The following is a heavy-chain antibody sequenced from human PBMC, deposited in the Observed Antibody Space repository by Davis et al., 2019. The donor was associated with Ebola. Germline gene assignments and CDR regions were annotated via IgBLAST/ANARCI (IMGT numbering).Heavy chain of an antibody. CDR3: VRAKDYYDSNGAFDI. D-gene: IGHD3-22*01. CDR2: ISSSSSYI. J-gene: IGHJ3*02. CDR1: GFTFSSYS. Sequence: PGGSLRLSCAASGFTFSSYSMNWVRQAPGKGLEWVSSISSSSSYIYYAASVKGRFAISRDNAKNTLYLQMNSLRAEDTAVYYCVRAKDYYDSNGAFDIWGQGTMVTVSS. V-gene: IGHV3-21*01.